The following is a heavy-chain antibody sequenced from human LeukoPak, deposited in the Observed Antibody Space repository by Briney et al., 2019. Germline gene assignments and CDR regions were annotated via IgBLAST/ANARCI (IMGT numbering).Heavy chain of an antibody. CDR3: AAFDFRELLRVDP. Sequence: GASVKVSCKASGYTFTSYGISWVRQAPGQGLEWIGWIVVGSGNTNYAQKFQERVTITRDMSTSTAYMELSSLRSEDTAVYYCAAFDFRELLRVDPWGQGTLVTVSS. D-gene: IGHD3-10*01. CDR2: IVVGSGNT. CDR1: GYTFTSYG. V-gene: IGHV1-58*02. J-gene: IGHJ5*02.